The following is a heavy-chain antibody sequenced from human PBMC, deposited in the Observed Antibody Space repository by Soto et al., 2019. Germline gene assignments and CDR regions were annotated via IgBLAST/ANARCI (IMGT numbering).Heavy chain of an antibody. D-gene: IGHD3-10*01. CDR3: AGVWSYFDY. Sequence: GGSLRLSCAASGFTFSSYSMNWVRQAPGKGLEWVSYISSSSSTIYYADSVKGRFTISRDNAKNSLYLQMNSLRAEDTAVYYCAGVWSYFDYWGQGTLVTVSS. CDR2: ISSSSSTI. J-gene: IGHJ4*02. V-gene: IGHV3-48*01. CDR1: GFTFSSYS.